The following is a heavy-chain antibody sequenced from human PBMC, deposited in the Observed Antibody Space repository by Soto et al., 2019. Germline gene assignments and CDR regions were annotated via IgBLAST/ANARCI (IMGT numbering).Heavy chain of an antibody. V-gene: IGHV4-39*01. CDR3: ARNLPAAKCYAFDI. CDR2: IYYSGST. Sequence: QLQLQESGPGLVKPSETLSLTCTVSGGSISSSSYYWGWIRQPPGKGLEWIGSIYYSGSTYYNPSLKSRVTISVDTSKNQFSLKLSSVTAADTAVYYCARNLPAAKCYAFDIWGQGTMVTVSS. D-gene: IGHD2-2*01. CDR1: GGSISSSSYY. J-gene: IGHJ3*02.